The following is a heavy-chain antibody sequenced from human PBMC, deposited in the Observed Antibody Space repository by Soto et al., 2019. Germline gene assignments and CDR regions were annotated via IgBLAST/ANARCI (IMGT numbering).Heavy chain of an antibody. D-gene: IGHD3-3*01. Sequence: SETLSLTCTVSGGSISSGGYYWSLIRQHPGKGLEWIGYIYYSGSTYYNPSLKSRVTISVDTSKNQFSLKLNSVTAADTAVYYCALTLTYYDFWSGHALVGWFDPWGQGTLVTVSS. J-gene: IGHJ5*02. CDR1: GGSISSGGYY. V-gene: IGHV4-31*03. CDR2: IYYSGST. CDR3: ALTLTYYDFWSGHALVGWFDP.